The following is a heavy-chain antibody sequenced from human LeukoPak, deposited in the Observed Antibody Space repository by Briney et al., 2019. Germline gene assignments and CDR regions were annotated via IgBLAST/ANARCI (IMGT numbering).Heavy chain of an antibody. V-gene: IGHV4-61*02. CDR3: ARDRQGFDAFDI. D-gene: IGHD6-6*01. CDR1: GGSISSGSYY. CDR2: IYTSGST. J-gene: IGHJ3*02. Sequence: SQTLSLTXTVSGGSISSGSYYWSGIRQPAGKGLEWIGRIYTSGSTNYNPSLKSRVTISVDTSKNQFSLKLSSVTAADTAVYYCARDRQGFDAFDIWGQGTMVTVSS.